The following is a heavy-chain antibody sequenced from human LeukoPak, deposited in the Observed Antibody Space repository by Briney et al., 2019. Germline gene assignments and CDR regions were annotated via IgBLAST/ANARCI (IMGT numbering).Heavy chain of an antibody. D-gene: IGHD3-22*01. Sequence: GGSLRLSCAASGFTFSSYAMSWVRQAPGKGLEWVSAISGSGGSTYYADSVKGRFTISRDNSKNTLYLQMNSPRAEDTAVYYCAKDEPDYYDSSGYRHYYNGMDAWGQGTTVTVSS. CDR2: ISGSGGST. CDR3: AKDEPDYYDSSGYRHYYNGMDA. J-gene: IGHJ6*02. CDR1: GFTFSSYA. V-gene: IGHV3-23*01.